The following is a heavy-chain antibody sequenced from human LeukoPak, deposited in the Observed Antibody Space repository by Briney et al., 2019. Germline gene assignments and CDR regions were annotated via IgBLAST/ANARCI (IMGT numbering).Heavy chain of an antibody. V-gene: IGHV3-30*03. CDR1: GFTFSESA. CDR3: AASAAGGDEILFDY. Sequence: GGSLRLSCAASGFTFSESAMHWVRQAPGKGLEGVAVISYDGSNKYYADSVKGRFTISRDNSKNTLYLQMNSLRAEDTAVYYCAASAAGGDEILFDYWGQGTLVTVSS. CDR2: ISYDGSNK. D-gene: IGHD2-2*01. J-gene: IGHJ4*02.